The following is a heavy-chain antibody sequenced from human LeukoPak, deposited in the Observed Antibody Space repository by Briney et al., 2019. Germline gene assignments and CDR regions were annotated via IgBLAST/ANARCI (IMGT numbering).Heavy chain of an antibody. V-gene: IGHV3-30-3*01. CDR2: ISYDGSKK. D-gene: IGHD6-6*01. CDR3: ARVRVGARLIDAFDI. CDR1: GFTFSNST. Sequence: PGGSLGLSCAASGFTFSNSTVHWVRQAPGKGLEWVAVISYDGSKKYYADSVKGRFTISRDNSKNTLYLQMNSLRAEDTAVYYCARVRVGARLIDAFDIWGQGTMVTVSS. J-gene: IGHJ3*02.